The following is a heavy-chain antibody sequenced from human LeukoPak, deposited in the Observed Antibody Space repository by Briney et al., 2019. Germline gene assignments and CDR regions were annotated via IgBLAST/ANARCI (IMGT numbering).Heavy chain of an antibody. D-gene: IGHD3-22*01. CDR1: GFTFDDYA. CDR3: AKGKRSGYYYVELDY. Sequence: GGCLRLSCAASGFTFDDYAMHWVRQAPGKGLEWVSGISWNSGSIGYADSVKGRFTISRDNAKNSLYLQMNSLRAEDTALYYCAKGKRSGYYYVELDYWGQGTLVTVSS. V-gene: IGHV3-9*01. J-gene: IGHJ4*02. CDR2: ISWNSGSI.